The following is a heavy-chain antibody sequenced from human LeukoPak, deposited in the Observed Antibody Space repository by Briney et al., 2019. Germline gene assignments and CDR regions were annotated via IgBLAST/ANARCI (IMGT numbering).Heavy chain of an antibody. D-gene: IGHD3-22*01. Sequence: PGGSLRLSCAASGFTFYHYGMTWVRQAPGKGLEWVSGLNWNGGSTGYADSVKGRFTFSRDNAKNSLYLRMNSPRAEDTALYYCARARADYYDFSGYYGNFDYWGQGTLVTVSS. CDR3: ARARADYYDFSGYYGNFDY. V-gene: IGHV3-20*04. J-gene: IGHJ4*02. CDR2: LNWNGGST. CDR1: GFTFYHYG.